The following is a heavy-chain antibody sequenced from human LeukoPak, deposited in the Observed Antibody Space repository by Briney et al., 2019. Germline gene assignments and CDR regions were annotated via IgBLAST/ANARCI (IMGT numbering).Heavy chain of an antibody. Sequence: GGSLRLSCATSGFTFSSSAMSWVRQPPGKGLAWVSTISGSGGGTYYADSVKGRFTISRDNSKNTLYLQMHSLRAEDTAVYYCAKQLGYCSDGSCYFESWGQGTLVTVSS. CDR2: ISGSGGGT. J-gene: IGHJ4*02. D-gene: IGHD2-15*01. CDR1: GFTFSSSA. CDR3: AKQLGYCSDGSCYFES. V-gene: IGHV3-23*01.